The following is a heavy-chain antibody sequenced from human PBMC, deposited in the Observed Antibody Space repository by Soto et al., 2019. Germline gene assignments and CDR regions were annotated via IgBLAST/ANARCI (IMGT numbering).Heavy chain of an antibody. CDR2: IIPILGIA. D-gene: IGHD6-13*01. J-gene: IGHJ1*01. CDR3: AREEAAGTG. V-gene: IGHV1-69*08. CDR1: GVTFSSYT. Sequence: QVQLVQSGAEVKKPGSSVKVSYNASGVTFSSYTVSWVRQAPGQGLEWMGRIIPILGIANYAQKFQGRVTINADKFTSVAYMELSSLRSEDTAVYYCAREEAAGTGWGQGTLVTVSS.